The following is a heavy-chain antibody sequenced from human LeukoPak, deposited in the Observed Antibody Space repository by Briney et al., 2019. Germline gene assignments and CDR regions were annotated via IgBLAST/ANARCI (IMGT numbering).Heavy chain of an antibody. J-gene: IGHJ3*02. CDR1: GYTFTSYD. CDR3: ARSEHCSSTNCARGAFDI. Sequence: ASVKVSCXASGYTFTSYDINWVRQATGQGLEWMGWMNPNSGNTGYAQKFQGRVTMTRNTSISTAYMELSSLRSEDTAVYYCARSEHCSSTNCARGAFDIWGQGTMVTVSS. V-gene: IGHV1-8*01. CDR2: MNPNSGNT. D-gene: IGHD2-2*01.